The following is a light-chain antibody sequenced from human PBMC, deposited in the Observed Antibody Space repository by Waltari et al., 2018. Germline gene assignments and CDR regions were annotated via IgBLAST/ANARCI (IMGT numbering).Light chain of an antibody. Sequence: QSVLTQPPSASGTPGQRVTISCSGSSSNIGSNYVYWYQQLPGPAPKLLIYRNDQRPSGVPDRFSGSKSGTSASLAISVLRSEDEADYYCAAWDNSLSGPAFGGGTKLTVL. J-gene: IGLJ2*01. V-gene: IGLV1-47*01. CDR3: AAWDNSLSGPA. CDR1: SSNIGSNY. CDR2: RND.